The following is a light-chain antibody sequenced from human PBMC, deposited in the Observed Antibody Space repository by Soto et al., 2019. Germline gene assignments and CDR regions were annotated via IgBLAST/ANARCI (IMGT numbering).Light chain of an antibody. V-gene: IGKV1-39*01. CDR2: VGS. CDR3: QQSYIGPYT. J-gene: IGKJ2*01. CDR1: ENIRNY. Sequence: DIQMTQSPSSLSASVGDRVTISCRSSENIRNYLIWYRQKPGKAPELLMYVGSTLESGVPSRFSGSGLGTDFTLTIKSLQPEDFGVYYCQQSYIGPYTFGRGNTLDI.